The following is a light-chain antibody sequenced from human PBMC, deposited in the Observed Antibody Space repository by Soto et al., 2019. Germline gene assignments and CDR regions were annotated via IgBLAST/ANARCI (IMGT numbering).Light chain of an antibody. CDR3: QSYDTSLSAWV. Sequence: QAVVTQSPSVSGAPGQRVTISCTGSRSNIGTRYDVHWYQQLPGTAPKLLIYANSNRPSGVPDRFSGSKSGTSASLAITGLQAEDEADYYCQSYDTSLSAWVFGGGTKVTVL. V-gene: IGLV1-40*01. CDR1: RSNIGTRYD. J-gene: IGLJ3*02. CDR2: ANS.